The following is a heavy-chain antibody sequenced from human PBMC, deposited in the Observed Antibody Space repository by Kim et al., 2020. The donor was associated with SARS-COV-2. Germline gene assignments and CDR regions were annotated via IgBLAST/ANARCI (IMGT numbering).Heavy chain of an antibody. CDR2: INPNSGGT. Sequence: ASVKVSCKASGYTFTGYYMHWVRQAPGQGLEWMGRINPNSGGTNYAQKFQGRVTMTRDTSISTAYMELSRLRSDDTAVYYCAVTPGIAPTADYWGQGTLVTVSS. V-gene: IGHV1-2*06. CDR3: AVTPGIAPTADY. D-gene: IGHD6-13*01. J-gene: IGHJ4*02. CDR1: GYTFTGYY.